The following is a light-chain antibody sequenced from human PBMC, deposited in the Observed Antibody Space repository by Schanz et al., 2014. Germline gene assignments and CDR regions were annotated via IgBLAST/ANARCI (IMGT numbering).Light chain of an antibody. CDR1: SSNIGSRT. CDR3: ATWDDSLYVV. J-gene: IGLJ3*02. CDR2: SDN. Sequence: QSVVTQPPSASGTPGQRVTISCSGSSSNIGSRTVSWYQHLPGTAPKLLIYSDNQRPSGVPDRFSGSKSGTSASLAISGLQSEDEADYFCATWDDSLYVVFGGGTKLTVL. V-gene: IGLV1-44*01.